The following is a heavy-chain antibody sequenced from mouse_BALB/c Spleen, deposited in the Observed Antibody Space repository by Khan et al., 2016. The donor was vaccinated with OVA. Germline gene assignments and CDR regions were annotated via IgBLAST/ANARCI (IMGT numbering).Heavy chain of an antibody. CDR2: ISSGGDYT. CDR1: GFTFSSYS. D-gene: IGHD4-1*01. CDR3: ASHLTGSFAY. J-gene: IGHJ3*01. Sequence: EVELVESGGDLVKPGGSLKLSCAASGFTFSSYSMSWVRPTPDKRPEWVASISSGGDYTYYPDIVKGRFTISRDNAKNTLYLQMSSLKSEDTAMYYCASHLTGSFAYWGQGTLVTVSA. V-gene: IGHV5-6*01.